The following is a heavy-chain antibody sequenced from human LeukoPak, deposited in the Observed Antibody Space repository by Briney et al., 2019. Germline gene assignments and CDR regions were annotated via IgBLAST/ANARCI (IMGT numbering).Heavy chain of an antibody. CDR2: ISAYNGNT. CDR1: GYTFTSYG. CDR3: ARVVRGLYSSGWFDY. J-gene: IGHJ4*02. Sequence: APVKVSCKASGYTFTSYGISWVPQAPGQGLESMGWISAYNGNTNYAQKLQGRVTMTTDTSTSTAYMELRSLRSDDTAVYYCARVVRGLYSSGWFDYWGQGTLVTVSS. V-gene: IGHV1-18*01. D-gene: IGHD6-19*01.